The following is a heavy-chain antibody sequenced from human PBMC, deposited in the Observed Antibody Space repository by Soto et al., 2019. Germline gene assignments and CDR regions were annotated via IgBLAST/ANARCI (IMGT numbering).Heavy chain of an antibody. J-gene: IGHJ6*02. D-gene: IGHD3-3*01. CDR1: GFTFSDYY. V-gene: IGHV3-11*01. CDR2: ISSSGSTI. Sequence: PGGALRLSCADSGFTFSDYYISWIRQAPGKGLEWVSYISSSGSTIYYADSVKGRFTISRDNAKNSLYLQMNSLRAEDTAVYYCAREGDTIFGVALSSTNYYYGMDVWGQGTTVPVS. CDR3: AREGDTIFGVALSSTNYYYGMDV.